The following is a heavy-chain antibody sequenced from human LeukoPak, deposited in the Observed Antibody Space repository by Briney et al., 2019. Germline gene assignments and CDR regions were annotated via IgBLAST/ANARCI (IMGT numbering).Heavy chain of an antibody. Sequence: GRSLRLSCAASGFTFSSYDMHWVRQATGKGLEWVSAIGTAGDPYYPGSVKGRFTISRENAKNSLYLQMNSLRAGDTAVYYCARGGYCSSTSRGCYFDYWGQGTLVTVSS. CDR3: ARGGYCSSTSRGCYFDY. D-gene: IGHD2-2*01. CDR2: IGTAGDP. CDR1: GFTFSSYD. J-gene: IGHJ4*02. V-gene: IGHV3-13*05.